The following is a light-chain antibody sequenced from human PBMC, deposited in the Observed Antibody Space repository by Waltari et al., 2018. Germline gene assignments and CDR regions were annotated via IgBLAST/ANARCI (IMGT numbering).Light chain of an antibody. CDR3: SACSKTSALGV. CDR1: TSDIGAYAY. Sequence: QSALTQPASVSGSPGQSITISCTGTTSDIGAYAYVSWYQQRPGKAPRLLIYDVTNRPPGVSNRLAGSKSGNTASLTSSGLQAEDEGVYYCSACSKTSALGVFGSGTKVTVL. V-gene: IGLV2-14*03. CDR2: DVT. J-gene: IGLJ6*01.